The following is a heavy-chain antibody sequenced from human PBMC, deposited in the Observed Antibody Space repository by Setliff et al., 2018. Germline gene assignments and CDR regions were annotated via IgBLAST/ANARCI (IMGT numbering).Heavy chain of an antibody. Sequence: ASVVSCKASGYTFTNYGISWVRQAPGQGLEWMAYINAYNGDTYYAENLQVRVTVSTDTSTTTTYMELRNLRSDDTAVYYCARDADNYDTSENPIFDYWGQGTLVTVSS. J-gene: IGHJ4*02. V-gene: IGHV1-18*01. CDR3: ARDADNYDTSENPIFDY. CDR2: INAYNGDT. CDR1: GYTFTNYG. D-gene: IGHD3-22*01.